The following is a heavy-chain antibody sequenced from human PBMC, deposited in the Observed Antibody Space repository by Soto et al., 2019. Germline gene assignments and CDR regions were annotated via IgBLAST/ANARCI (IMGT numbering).Heavy chain of an antibody. CDR3: AKGAFPKKYYYDSSGYYPTPGFDY. CDR2: ISYDGSNK. Sequence: PGGSLRPSCAAPGFTSSSYGMHWVRQAPGKGLEWVAVISYDGSNKYYADSVKGRFTISRDNSKNTLYLQMNSLRAEDTAVYYCAKGAFPKKYYYDSSGYYPTPGFDYWGQGTLVTVSS. CDR1: GFTSSSYG. D-gene: IGHD3-22*01. J-gene: IGHJ4*02. V-gene: IGHV3-30*18.